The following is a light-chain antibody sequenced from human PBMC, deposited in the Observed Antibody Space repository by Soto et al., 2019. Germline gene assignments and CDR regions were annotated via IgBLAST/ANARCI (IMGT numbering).Light chain of an antibody. CDR1: SSDVGGYNY. J-gene: IGLJ1*01. CDR2: EVS. CDR3: SSYAGSNIYV. V-gene: IGLV2-8*01. Sequence: QSVLTQPPSASGSPGQSVTISCTGTSSDVGGYNYVSWYQQHPGKAPKLMIYEVSKRPSGVPDRFSGSKSGNTASLTVSGLHAEDDADYYCSSYAGSNIYVFGTGTKLTVL.